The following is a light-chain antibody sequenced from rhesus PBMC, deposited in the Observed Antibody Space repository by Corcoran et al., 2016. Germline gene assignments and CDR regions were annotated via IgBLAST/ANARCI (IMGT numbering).Light chain of an antibody. V-gene: IGKV1S12*01. CDR2: AAS. CDR3: QHYYDNPLT. CDR1: QNIYSN. Sequence: DIQMTQSPSALSASVGDRVTISCRASQNIYSNLAWYQQKPGKAPKLLIYAASSLQTGIPSRFSGSGSVTEFTLTLSSLQPEESAAYYCQHYYDNPLTFGGGTKVELK. J-gene: IGKJ4*01.